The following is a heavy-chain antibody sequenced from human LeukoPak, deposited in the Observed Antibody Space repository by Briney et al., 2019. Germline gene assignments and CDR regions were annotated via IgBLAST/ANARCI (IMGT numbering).Heavy chain of an antibody. V-gene: IGHV3-11*01. J-gene: IGHJ4*02. Sequence: GGSLRLSCAASGSTFSDYYMSWIRQAPGKGLEWVSYISSSGSTIYYADSVKGRFTISRDNAKNSLYLQMNSLRAEDTAVYYCATDIVVVPAAIDYWGQGTLVTVSS. CDR1: GSTFSDYY. CDR2: ISSSGSTI. D-gene: IGHD2-2*01. CDR3: ATDIVVVPAAIDY.